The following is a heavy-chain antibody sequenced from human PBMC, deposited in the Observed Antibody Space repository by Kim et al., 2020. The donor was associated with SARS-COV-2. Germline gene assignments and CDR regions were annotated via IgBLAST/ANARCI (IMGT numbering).Heavy chain of an antibody. J-gene: IGHJ5*02. CDR2: INHSGST. Sequence: SETLSLTCAVYGGSFSGYYWSWIRQPPGKGLEWIGEINHSGSTNYNPSFKSRVTISVDTSKNQFSLKLSSVTAADAAVYYCARGRVVPAARDRNWFDPWGQGTLVTVSS. CDR3: ARGRVVPAARDRNWFDP. D-gene: IGHD2-2*01. V-gene: IGHV4-34*01. CDR1: GGSFSGYY.